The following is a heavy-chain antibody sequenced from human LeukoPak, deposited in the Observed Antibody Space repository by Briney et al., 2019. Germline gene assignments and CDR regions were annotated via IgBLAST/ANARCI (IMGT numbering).Heavy chain of an antibody. J-gene: IGHJ3*02. D-gene: IGHD5-18*01. CDR2: IRSNGGST. CDR1: GFTFSSYA. V-gene: IGHV3-64*01. CDR3: ARVDTAMWGRAFDI. Sequence: GGSLRLSCAASGFTFSSYAMHWVRQAPGKGLEYVSAIRSNGGSTYYANSVKGRFTISRDNSKNTLYLQMGSLRAEDMAVYYCARVDTAMWGRAFDIWGQGTMVTVSS.